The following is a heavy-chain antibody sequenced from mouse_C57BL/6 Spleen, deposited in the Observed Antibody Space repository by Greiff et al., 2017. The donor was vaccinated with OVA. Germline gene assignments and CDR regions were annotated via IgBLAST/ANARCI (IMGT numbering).Heavy chain of an antibody. D-gene: IGHD1-1*01. J-gene: IGHJ2*01. CDR2: IHPNSGST. Sequence: VQLQQSGAELVKPGASVKLSCKASGYTFTSYWMHWVKQRPGQGLEWIGMIHPNSGSTNYNEKFKSKATLTVDKSSSTAYMQLSSLTSEDSAVYYCARRVGSSSSYYFDYWGQGTTLTVSS. CDR1: GYTFTSYW. CDR3: ARRVGSSSSYYFDY. V-gene: IGHV1-64*01.